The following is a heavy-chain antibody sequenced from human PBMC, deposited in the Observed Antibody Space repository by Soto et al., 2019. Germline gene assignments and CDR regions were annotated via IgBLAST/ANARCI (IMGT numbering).Heavy chain of an antibody. J-gene: IGHJ4*02. V-gene: IGHV1-18*01. D-gene: IGHD1-1*01. CDR1: GYDFTTYG. CDR2: ISAHNGNT. CDR3: ARGRYGDY. Sequence: QVHLVQSGAEVKKPGASVKVSCKGSGYDFTTYGITWVRQAPGQGLEWMAWISAHNGNTDYAQKLQGTVTVTRDTSTSTAYMALKSLRSDDTAMYYCARGRYGDYWGQGALVTFSS.